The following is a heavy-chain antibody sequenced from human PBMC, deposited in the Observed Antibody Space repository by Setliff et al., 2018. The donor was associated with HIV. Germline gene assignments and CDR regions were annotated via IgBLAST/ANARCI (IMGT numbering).Heavy chain of an antibody. Sequence: AASVKVSCKASGYTFTTFGISWVRQAPGQGLEWMGWISAYNGHTNYAQKFQGRVTMTTDTSTSTAYMELRSLRSDDTAVYYCARLGSGWSDSYYYAMYVWGQGTTVTVSS. CDR2: ISAYNGHT. D-gene: IGHD6-19*01. CDR3: ARLGSGWSDSYYYAMYV. J-gene: IGHJ6*02. CDR1: GYTFTTFG. V-gene: IGHV1-18*01.